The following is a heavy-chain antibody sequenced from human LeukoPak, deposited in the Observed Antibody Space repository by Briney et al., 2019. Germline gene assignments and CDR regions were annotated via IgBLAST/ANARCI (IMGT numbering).Heavy chain of an antibody. CDR1: GFTFNNYA. J-gene: IGHJ4*02. D-gene: IGHD1-26*01. V-gene: IGHV3-23*01. Sequence: GESLRLSCAASGFTFNNYAMYWVRQAPGKGLEWVSGISGSGASTYFADSVKGRFTISRDNSKNTLYLQLNSLRAEDTAVYYCAKEKHSGSYEYYFDYWGQGTLVTVSS. CDR2: ISGSGAST. CDR3: AKEKHSGSYEYYFDY.